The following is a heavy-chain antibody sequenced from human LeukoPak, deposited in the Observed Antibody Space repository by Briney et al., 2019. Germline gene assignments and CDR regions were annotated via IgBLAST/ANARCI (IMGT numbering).Heavy chain of an antibody. CDR3: ARDGTMITFGGVIVIRGYFQH. V-gene: IGHV1-46*01. CDR1: GYTFTSYY. D-gene: IGHD3-16*02. CDR2: INPSGGST. Sequence: ASVKVSCKASGYTFTSYYMHWVRQVPGQGLEWMGIINPSGGSTCYAQKFQGRVTMTRDTSTSTVYMELSSLRSEDTAVYYCARDGTMITFGGVIVIRGYFQHWGQGTLVTVSS. J-gene: IGHJ1*01.